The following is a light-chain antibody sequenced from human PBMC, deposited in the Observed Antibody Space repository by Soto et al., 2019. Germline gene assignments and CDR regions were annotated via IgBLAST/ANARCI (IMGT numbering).Light chain of an antibody. V-gene: IGKV3-15*01. J-gene: IGKJ4*01. CDR3: QQFSSYPLT. Sequence: EIVMTQSPVTLSVSPGERVTLSCRARQSVSSNLAWYQQKPGQAPSLLIYGAFTRATGIPARFSGSGSGTEFTLTINSLQSEDFAVYYCQQFSSYPLTFGGGTKVDIK. CDR1: QSVSSN. CDR2: GAF.